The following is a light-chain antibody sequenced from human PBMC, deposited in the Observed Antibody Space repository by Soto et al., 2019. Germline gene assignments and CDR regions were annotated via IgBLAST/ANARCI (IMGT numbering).Light chain of an antibody. CDR3: QQSYNSPQT. CDR2: AAS. CDR1: QTIITY. Sequence: DIQMTQSPSSLSASVGDGVTITCRASQTIITYLNWYQLKPGKPPRLLIYAASSLQSGVPSRFSGSGSGTDFTLTISSLQPEDFATYSCQQSYNSPQTFGRGTKVDIK. V-gene: IGKV1-39*01. J-gene: IGKJ1*01.